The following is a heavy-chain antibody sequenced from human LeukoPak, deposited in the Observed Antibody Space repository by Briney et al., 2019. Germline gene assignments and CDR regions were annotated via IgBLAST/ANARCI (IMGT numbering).Heavy chain of an antibody. CDR1: GFTFDDYA. CDR3: ARSDLSGWYNYYYMDV. D-gene: IGHD6-19*01. J-gene: IGHJ6*03. CDR2: ISSSSSYI. Sequence: KPGRSLRLSCAASGFTFDDYAMHWVRQAPGKGLEWVSSISSSSSYIYYADSVKGRFTISRDNAKNSLYLQMNSLRAEDTAVYYCARSDLSGWYNYYYMDVWGKGTTVTVSS. V-gene: IGHV3-21*01.